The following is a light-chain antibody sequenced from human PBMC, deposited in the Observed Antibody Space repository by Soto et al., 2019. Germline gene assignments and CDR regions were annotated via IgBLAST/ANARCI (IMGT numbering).Light chain of an antibody. J-gene: IGKJ5*01. CDR2: RAS. CDR1: QSVSSSY. V-gene: IGKV3-15*01. Sequence: EILITQSPATLSVSPGERATLSYRASQSVSSSYLAWYQQKLRHAPRLLIYRASARAAGVPDRFSGSGSGTEFTLTISSLQSEDFAVYYCQQYNNWPPITFGQGTRLEIK. CDR3: QQYNNWPPIT.